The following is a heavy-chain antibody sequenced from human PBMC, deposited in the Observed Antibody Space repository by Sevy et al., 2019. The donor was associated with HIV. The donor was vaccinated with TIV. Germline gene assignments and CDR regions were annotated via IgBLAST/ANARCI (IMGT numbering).Heavy chain of an antibody. V-gene: IGHV3-48*02. CDR3: ARDLDGYNLGFDY. D-gene: IGHD5-12*01. CDR2: ISSSSSTI. J-gene: IGHJ4*02. CDR1: GFTFSSYS. Sequence: GGSLRLSCAASGFTFSSYSMTWVRQAPGKGLEWVSYISSSSSTIYYAGSVKGRFTISRDNAKNSLYLQMNSLRDEDTAVYYCARDLDGYNLGFDYWGQGTLVTVSS.